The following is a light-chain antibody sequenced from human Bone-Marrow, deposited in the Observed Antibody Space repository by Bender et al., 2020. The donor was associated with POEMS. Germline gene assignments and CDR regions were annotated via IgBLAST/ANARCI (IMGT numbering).Light chain of an antibody. J-gene: IGLJ3*02. CDR3: SSYAGSNTWV. V-gene: IGLV2-8*01. CDR1: SSDVGRYNY. CDR2: DVN. Sequence: QSALTQPPSASGSPGQSVTISCTGTSSDVGRYNYVSWYQQDPGKAPKLMIYDVNKRPSGVPDRFSGSKSGNTASLTVSGLQADDEADYYCSSYAGSNTWVFGGGTKLTVL.